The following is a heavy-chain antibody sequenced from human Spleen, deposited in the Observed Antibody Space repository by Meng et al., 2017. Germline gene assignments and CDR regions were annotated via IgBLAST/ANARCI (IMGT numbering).Heavy chain of an antibody. V-gene: IGHV4-34*01. D-gene: IGHD4-11*01. CDR2: INHSGST. CDR1: GGSFSDYY. CDR3: ARGPTTMAHDFDY. Sequence: QVQLQQVGVVLLKPSETLSLTCAVYGGSFSDYYWSWIRQPPGKGLEWIGEINHSGSTNYNPSLESRATISVDTSQNNLSLKLSSVTAADSAVYYCARGPTTMAHDFDYWGQGTLVTVSS. J-gene: IGHJ4*02.